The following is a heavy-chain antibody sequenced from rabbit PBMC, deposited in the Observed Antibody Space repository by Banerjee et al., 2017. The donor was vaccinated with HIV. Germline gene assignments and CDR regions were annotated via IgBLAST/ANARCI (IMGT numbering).Heavy chain of an antibody. Sequence: QEQLEESRGDLVKPGASLTLTCTASGFSFSSSYWICWVRQAPGKGLEWIACIYTSGGSTYYASWAKGRFTSSKTSSTTVTLQMTSLTAADTATYFCAREGYAGYGYVTNGINLWGPGTLVTVS. V-gene: IGHV1S45*01. CDR1: GFSFSSSYW. CDR3: AREGYAGYGYVTNGINL. J-gene: IGHJ4*01. CDR2: IYTSGGST. D-gene: IGHD6-1*01.